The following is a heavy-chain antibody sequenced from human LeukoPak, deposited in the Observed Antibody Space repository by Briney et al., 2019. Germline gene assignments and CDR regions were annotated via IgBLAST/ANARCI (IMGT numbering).Heavy chain of an antibody. J-gene: IGHJ3*02. CDR3: AREQYSSGWYRVGAFDI. D-gene: IGHD6-19*01. V-gene: IGHV3-30-3*01. CDR2: ISYDGSNK. Sequence: PGGSLRLSCAASGFTFSSYAMHWVRQAPGKGLEWVAVISYDGSNKYYADSVKGRFTISRDNSKNTLYLQMNCLRAEDTAVYYCAREQYSSGWYRVGAFDIWGQGTMVTVSS. CDR1: GFTFSSYA.